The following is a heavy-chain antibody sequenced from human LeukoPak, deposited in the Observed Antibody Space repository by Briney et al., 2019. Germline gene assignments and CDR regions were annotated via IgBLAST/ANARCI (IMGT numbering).Heavy chain of an antibody. V-gene: IGHV1-46*01. CDR1: GYTFTSYY. D-gene: IGHD2-15*01. CDR3: ATNHHCSSSSCYYYYYYYMDV. CDR2: INPSGGST. J-gene: IGHJ6*03. Sequence: ASVTVSCKASGYTFTSYYMHWVRQAPGQGLEWMGIINPSGGSTSYAQKFQGRVTMTRDMSTSTVYMELSSLRSDDTAVYYCATNHHCSSSSCYYYYYYYMDVWGKGTTVTISS.